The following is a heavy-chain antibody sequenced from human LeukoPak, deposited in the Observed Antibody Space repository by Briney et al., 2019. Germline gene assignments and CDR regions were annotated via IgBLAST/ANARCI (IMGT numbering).Heavy chain of an antibody. Sequence: SETLSLTCTVSGGSISSYYWSWIRQPPGKGLEWIGYIYYSGSTNYNPSLKSRVTISVDRSKNQFSLKLSSVTAADTAVYYCARDLLYCSSTSCYEWFDPWGQGTLVTVSS. D-gene: IGHD2-2*01. CDR1: GGSISSYY. V-gene: IGHV4-59*12. CDR3: ARDLLYCSSTSCYEWFDP. J-gene: IGHJ5*02. CDR2: IYYSGST.